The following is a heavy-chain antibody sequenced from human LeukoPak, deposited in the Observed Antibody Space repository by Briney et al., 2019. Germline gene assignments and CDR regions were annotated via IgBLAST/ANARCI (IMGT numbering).Heavy chain of an antibody. CDR3: AGDIASRRLDY. D-gene: IGHD6-13*01. CDR1: GFTFRNHG. CDR2: IWYDGSNQ. V-gene: IGHV3-33*01. Sequence: GGSLRLSCEASGFTFRNHGMHWVRQPPGKGLEWVAVIWYDGSNQYYADSVKGRFTISRDNSKNTQSLQMNSLRVEDTAVYYCAGDIASRRLDYWGQGTLVTVSS. J-gene: IGHJ4*02.